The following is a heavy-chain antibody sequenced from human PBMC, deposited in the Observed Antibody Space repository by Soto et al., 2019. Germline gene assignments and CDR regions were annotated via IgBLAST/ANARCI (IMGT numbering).Heavy chain of an antibody. D-gene: IGHD3-10*01. CDR1: GFTFDDYA. CDR2: ISWNSGSI. CDR3: AKAEGFGELLSANWFDP. Sequence: EVQLVESGGGLVQPGRSLRLSCAASGFTFDDYAMHWVRQAPGKGLEWVSGISWNSGSIGYADSVKGRCTISRDNAKKSLYLQMNSLRAEDTALYYCAKAEGFGELLSANWFDPWGQGTLVTVSS. J-gene: IGHJ5*02. V-gene: IGHV3-9*01.